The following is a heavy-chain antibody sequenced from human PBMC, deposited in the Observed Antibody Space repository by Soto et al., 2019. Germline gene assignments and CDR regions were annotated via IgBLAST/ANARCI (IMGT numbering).Heavy chain of an antibody. V-gene: IGHV4-34*01. CDR3: ASKEAAADSRFDY. CDR2: INHSGST. CDR1: GGSFSGYY. D-gene: IGHD6-13*01. J-gene: IGHJ4*02. Sequence: SETLSLTCAVYGGSFSGYYWSWIRQPPGKGLGWIGEINHSGSTNYNPSLKSRVTISVDTSKNQFSLKLSSVTAADTAVYYCASKEAAADSRFDYWGQGTLVTVSS.